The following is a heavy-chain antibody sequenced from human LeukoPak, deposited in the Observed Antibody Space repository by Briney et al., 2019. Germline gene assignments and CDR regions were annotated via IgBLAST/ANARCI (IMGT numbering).Heavy chain of an antibody. D-gene: IGHD3-22*01. J-gene: IGHJ4*02. CDR3: ARGPHTGVNYYDSSGYYY. CDR2: INHSGST. CDR1: GGSFSGYY. V-gene: IGHV4-34*01. Sequence: SETLSLTCAVYGGSFSGYYWSWIRQPPGKGLEWIGEINHSGSTHYNPSLKSRVTISVDTSKNQFSLKLSSVTAADTAVYYCARGPHTGVNYYDSSGYYYWGQGTLVTVSS.